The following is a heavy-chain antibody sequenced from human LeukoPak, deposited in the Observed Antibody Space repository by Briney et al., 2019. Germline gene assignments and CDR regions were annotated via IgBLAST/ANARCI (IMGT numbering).Heavy chain of an antibody. D-gene: IGHD5-12*01. Sequence: SVKVSCKASGGTFSSYAISWVRQAPGQGLEWMGGIIPIFGTANYAQKFQGRVTITADESTSTAYMELSSLRSEDTAVYYCAKVMGQWSLRWFDPWGQGTLVTVS. J-gene: IGHJ5*02. CDR1: GGTFSSYA. CDR2: IIPIFGTA. V-gene: IGHV1-69*13. CDR3: AKVMGQWSLRWFDP.